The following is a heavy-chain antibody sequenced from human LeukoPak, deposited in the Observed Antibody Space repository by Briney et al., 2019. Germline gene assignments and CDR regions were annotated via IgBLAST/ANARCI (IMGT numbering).Heavy chain of an antibody. CDR3: AREQSDCTNGVCYTY. J-gene: IGHJ4*02. V-gene: IGHV4-4*07. Sequence: SETLSLTCTVSGASISNYYWSWIRQPPGKGLEWIGRIYTSGSTNYNPSLKSRVTMSVDTSKNQFSLKLSSVTAADTAVYYCAREQSDCTNGVCYTYWGQGTLVTVSS. CDR2: IYTSGST. CDR1: GASISNYY. D-gene: IGHD2-8*01.